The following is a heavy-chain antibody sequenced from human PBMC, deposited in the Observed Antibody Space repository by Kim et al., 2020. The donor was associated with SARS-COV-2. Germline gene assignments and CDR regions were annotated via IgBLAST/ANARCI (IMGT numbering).Heavy chain of an antibody. D-gene: IGHD7-27*01. CDR2: ISVTDAI. CDR1: GFTFTTYN. V-gene: IGHV3-48*02. CDR3: ARDWNWGIDV. J-gene: IGHJ4*02. Sequence: GGSLRLSCAASGFTFTTYNMNWVRQAPGKGLEWISYISVTDAIYYADSVKGRFTISRDYAKNSLALQMNSLRDEDTAVYYCARDWNWGIDVWGQGTLATV.